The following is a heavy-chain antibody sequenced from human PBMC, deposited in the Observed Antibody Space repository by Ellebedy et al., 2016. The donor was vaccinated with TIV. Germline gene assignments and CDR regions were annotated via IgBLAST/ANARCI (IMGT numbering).Heavy chain of an antibody. V-gene: IGHV1-3*01. Sequence: AASVKVSCKASGYAFTHYGLHWVRQAPGQGLEWMAWINGGDGYPKYSWKFQGRVPFTRDTSATTAYMALSSLTSEETAVYYCARSGDAWGIDFWGQGTLVTVSS. J-gene: IGHJ4*02. CDR2: INGGDGYP. D-gene: IGHD3-16*01. CDR3: ARSGDAWGIDF. CDR1: GYAFTHYG.